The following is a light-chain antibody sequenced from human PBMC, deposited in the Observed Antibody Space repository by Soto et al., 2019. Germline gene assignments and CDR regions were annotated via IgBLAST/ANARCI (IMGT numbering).Light chain of an antibody. CDR3: SSYTSSSRWV. CDR1: SSDVGGYNY. Sequence: QSVLTQPASVSGSPGQSITISCTGTSSDVGGYNYVSWYQQHPGKAPKLMIYDVSNRPSGVSNRFSGSKSGNTASLTISGLHAEDEADYYCSSYTSSSRWVFGGGTKLTVL. J-gene: IGLJ3*02. CDR2: DVS. V-gene: IGLV2-14*01.